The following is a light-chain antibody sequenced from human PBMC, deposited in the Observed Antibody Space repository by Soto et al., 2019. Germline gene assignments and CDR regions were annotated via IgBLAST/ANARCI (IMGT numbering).Light chain of an antibody. V-gene: IGKV1-9*01. CDR3: QQLYGYPLT. J-gene: IGKJ4*01. CDR2: PAS. CDR1: QDISRA. Sequence: IQLTQSPSSLSATVGDRVTITCRASQDISRALAWYQQKPGKAPNLLISPASNLRSGVPSRFSGSGSGTDFTLTLNGLQPEDFATYWCQQLYGYPLTFGGGSKVEIK.